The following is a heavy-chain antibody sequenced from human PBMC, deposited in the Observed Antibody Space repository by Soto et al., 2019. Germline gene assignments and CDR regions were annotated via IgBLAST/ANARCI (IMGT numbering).Heavy chain of an antibody. D-gene: IGHD3-22*01. CDR1: GLPLGDSA. CDR3: GKHSSGSWDSGRDTFHT. Sequence: QLVASGGGLVQPGRSLRLSCVAPGLPLGDSAMHWVRQAPGKGLEWVAGISWNSFSLGYADSVKGRFTISRDNSKNSLHLQMNSLTTEDTAFYYCGKHSSGSWDSGRDTFHTWGQGTLVTVSS. V-gene: IGHV3-9*01. CDR2: ISWNSFSL. J-gene: IGHJ3*01.